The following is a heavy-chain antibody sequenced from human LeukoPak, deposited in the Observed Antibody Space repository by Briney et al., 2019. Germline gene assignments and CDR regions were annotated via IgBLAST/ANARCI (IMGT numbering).Heavy chain of an antibody. D-gene: IGHD6-13*01. CDR3: EKDQEGGAGTGGFDY. CDR2: ISSSGNTT. CDR1: GFTFSSYA. J-gene: IGHJ4*02. V-gene: IGHV3-23*01. Sequence: GGSLRLSCAVSGFTFSSYAMSWVRQAPGKGLEWVSYISSSGNTTYYADSVKGRFTISRDNSQNTFYLQMTSLRAEDTAVYYCEKDQEGGAGTGGFDYWGKGTLVTVPS.